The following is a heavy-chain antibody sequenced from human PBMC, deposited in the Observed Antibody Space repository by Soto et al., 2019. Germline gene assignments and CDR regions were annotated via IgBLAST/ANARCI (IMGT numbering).Heavy chain of an antibody. Sequence: SSETLSLTCAVYGGSFSGYYWSWIRQPPGKGLEWIGEINHSGSTNYNPSLKSRVTISVDTSKNQFSLKLSSVTAADTAVYYCASGRFDCGGGSCLDYYFDYWGQGTLVTVSS. CDR2: INHSGST. CDR3: ASGRFDCGGGSCLDYYFDY. D-gene: IGHD2-15*01. CDR1: GGSFSGYY. J-gene: IGHJ4*02. V-gene: IGHV4-34*01.